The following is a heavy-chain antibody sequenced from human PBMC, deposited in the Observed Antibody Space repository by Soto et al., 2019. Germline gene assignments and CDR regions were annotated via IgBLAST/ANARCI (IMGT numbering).Heavy chain of an antibody. CDR3: ARDGQLGY. J-gene: IGHJ4*02. Sequence: QVQLLQSGAEVKKPGASVKVSCKASGYTFSNYGFSWVRQAPGQGLEWMGWISGYNGNTNYAERLQGRVTMTTDTSTRTAYVELKSLRYDDTAVYYCARDGQLGYWGQGTPVTVSS. V-gene: IGHV1-18*01. CDR2: ISGYNGNT. D-gene: IGHD6-6*01. CDR1: GYTFSNYG.